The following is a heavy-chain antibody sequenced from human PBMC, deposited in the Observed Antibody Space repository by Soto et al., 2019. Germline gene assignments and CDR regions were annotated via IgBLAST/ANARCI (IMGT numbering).Heavy chain of an antibody. CDR2: TYYRSKWYN. J-gene: IGHJ6*02. V-gene: IGHV6-1*01. D-gene: IGHD2-8*01. Sequence: PSQTLSLTCAISGDSVSSNSAAWNWIRQSPSRGLERLGRTYYRSKWYNDYAVSVKSRITINPDTSKNQFSLQLNSVTPEDTAVYYCARDNMDYCTNGVCYSYGMDVWGQGTTVT. CDR3: ARDNMDYCTNGVCYSYGMDV. CDR1: GDSVSSNSAA.